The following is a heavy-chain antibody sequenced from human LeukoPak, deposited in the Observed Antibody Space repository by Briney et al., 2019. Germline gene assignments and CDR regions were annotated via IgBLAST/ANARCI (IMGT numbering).Heavy chain of an antibody. D-gene: IGHD4-11*01. V-gene: IGHV3-30*18. CDR2: ISYDGSNK. Sequence: GGSLRLSCAASGFTFSSYGMHWVRQAPGKGLEWVAVISYDGSNKYYADSVKGRFTISRDNSKNTLYLQMNSLRAEDTAVYYCANLHDGFDYWGQGTLVTVSS. J-gene: IGHJ4*02. CDR3: ANLHDGFDY. CDR1: GFTFSSYG.